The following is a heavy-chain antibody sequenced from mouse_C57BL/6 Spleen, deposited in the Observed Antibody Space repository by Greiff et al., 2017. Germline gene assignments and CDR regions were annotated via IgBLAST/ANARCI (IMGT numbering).Heavy chain of an antibody. J-gene: IGHJ1*03. CDR3: TLYYYGSSHWYFDV. V-gene: IGHV1-15*01. D-gene: IGHD1-1*01. Sequence: VKLQESGAELVRPGASVTLSCKASGYTFTDYEMHWVKQTPVHGLEWIGAIDPETGGTAYNQKFKGKAILTADKSSSTAYMELRSLTSEDSAVYYCTLYYYGSSHWYFDVWGTGTTVTVSS. CDR2: IDPETGGT. CDR1: GYTFTDYE.